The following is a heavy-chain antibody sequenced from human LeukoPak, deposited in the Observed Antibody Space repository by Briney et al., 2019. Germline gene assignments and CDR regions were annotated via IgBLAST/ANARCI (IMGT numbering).Heavy chain of an antibody. CDR2: INPSGGST. J-gene: IGHJ6*03. CDR1: GYTFTSYY. V-gene: IGHV1-46*01. D-gene: IGHD4-17*01. Sequence: ASVKVSCKASGYTFTSYYMHWVRQAPGQGLEWMGIINPSGGSTSYAQKFQGRVTMTRDMSTSTVYMELSSLRSEDTAVYYCAGDNPIYGDYAHYYYYMDVWGKGTTVTVSS. CDR3: AGDNPIYGDYAHYYYYMDV.